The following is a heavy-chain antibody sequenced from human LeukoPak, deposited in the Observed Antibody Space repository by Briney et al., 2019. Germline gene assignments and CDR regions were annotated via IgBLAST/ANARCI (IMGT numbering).Heavy chain of an antibody. D-gene: IGHD6-13*01. CDR1: GCRFSSYW. Sequence: GGALEISFQGSGCRFSSYWIGWGRRMPGEGGGWMAIIYPGDSDTRYSPSFQGPVTIPADKSIRTAYLHWSSLKASDTAIYYCAISIIAASVFGFWGQGTLVTAPS. CDR3: AISIIAASVFGF. CDR2: IYPGDSDT. V-gene: IGHV5-51*01. J-gene: IGHJ4*02.